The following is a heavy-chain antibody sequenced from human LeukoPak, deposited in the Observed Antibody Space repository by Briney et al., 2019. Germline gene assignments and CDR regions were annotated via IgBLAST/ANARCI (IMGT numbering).Heavy chain of an antibody. V-gene: IGHV3-23*01. CDR1: GFPFWSYA. D-gene: IGHD3-10*01. CDR3: AKLWFGELSWVDY. J-gene: IGHJ4*02. Sequence: GGSLRPFFPAPGFPFWSYALGWVRQAPGKGPEWVSFISGSGGSTYYADSVKGRFTISRDNSKNTLYLQMNSLRAEDTAIYYCAKLWFGELSWVDYWGQGTLVTVSS. CDR2: ISGSGGST.